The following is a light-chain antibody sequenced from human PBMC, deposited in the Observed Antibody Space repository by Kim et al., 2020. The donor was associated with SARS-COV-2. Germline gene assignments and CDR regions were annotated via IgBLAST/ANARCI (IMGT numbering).Light chain of an antibody. CDR1: QSISRN. V-gene: IGKV1-39*01. CDR3: QQSSSAPYT. Sequence: SASVGDRVTITCRASQSISRNLNWYQQKPGKAPNLLSFGASSLQTRVPSRFSGSGSGTDFTLTISSLQPEDFATYYCQQSSSAPYTFGPGTKLEIK. J-gene: IGKJ2*01. CDR2: GAS.